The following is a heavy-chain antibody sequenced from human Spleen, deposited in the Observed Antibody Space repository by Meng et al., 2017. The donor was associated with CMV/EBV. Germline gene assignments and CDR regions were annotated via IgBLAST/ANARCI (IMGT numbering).Heavy chain of an antibody. V-gene: IGHV1-2*02. CDR3: AREDITAAGNFDY. D-gene: IGHD6-13*01. CDR2: INPNSGGT. Sequence: KASGYTVTGYYMHWVRQAPGRGLEWMGWINPNSGGTKYAQTFQGRVTMTRDTSISTAYMDLSRLRSDDTAVYYCAREDITAAGNFDYWGQGTLVTVSS. J-gene: IGHJ4*02. CDR1: GYTVTGYY.